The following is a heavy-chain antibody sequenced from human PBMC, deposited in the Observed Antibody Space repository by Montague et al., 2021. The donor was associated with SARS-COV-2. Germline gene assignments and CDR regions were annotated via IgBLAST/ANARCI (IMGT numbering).Heavy chain of an antibody. V-gene: IGHV4-39*07. CDR2: IYHAGST. J-gene: IGHJ4*02. CDR3: ARGRVTRAGFDY. Sequence: SETLSLTCSVSGGPLSRSSYYWGWIRQPPGMGLEWVGNIYHAGSTYYTPSLNSRVTISLDTSNNQFSLRLTSVTTSDTAVYYCARGRVTRAGFDYWGQGILVIVSS. D-gene: IGHD2-21*02. CDR1: GGPLSRSSYY.